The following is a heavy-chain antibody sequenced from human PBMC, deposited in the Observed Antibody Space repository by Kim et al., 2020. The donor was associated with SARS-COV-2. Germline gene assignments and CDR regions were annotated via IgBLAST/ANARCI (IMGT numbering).Heavy chain of an antibody. CDR3: TRLYSGRRPGY. D-gene: IGHD1-26*01. V-gene: IGHV3-49*03. Sequence: GGSPRLSCTASGFTFGDYAMSWFRQAPGKGLEWVGFIRSKAYGGTTEYAASVKGRFTISRDDSKSIAYLQMNSLKTEDTAVYYCTRLYSGRRPGYWGQGTLVTVSS. CDR1: GFTFGDYA. J-gene: IGHJ4*02. CDR2: IRSKAYGGTT.